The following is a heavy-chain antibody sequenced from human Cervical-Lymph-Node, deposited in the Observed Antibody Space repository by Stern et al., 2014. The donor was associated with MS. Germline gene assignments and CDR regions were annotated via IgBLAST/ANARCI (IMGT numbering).Heavy chain of an antibody. Sequence: QVQLQQWGAGLLKPSETLSLTCGVYGGSFSGYYWSWIRLPPGKGLEWIGEIHHSGSTNYNPYLKSRVPLSTDTPRSQFSLKLGSVTAADTAVYYCARYNVRDWLEPWGQGTLVIVSS. CDR1: GGSFSGYY. D-gene: IGHD5-24*01. CDR2: IHHSGST. CDR3: ARYNVRDWLEP. J-gene: IGHJ5*02. V-gene: IGHV4-34*01.